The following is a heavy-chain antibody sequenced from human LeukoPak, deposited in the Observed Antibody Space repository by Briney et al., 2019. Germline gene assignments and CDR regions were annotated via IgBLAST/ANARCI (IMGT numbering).Heavy chain of an antibody. J-gene: IGHJ4*02. Sequence: ASVKVSCKASGGTFSSYAISWVRQAPGQGLEWMGGIIPIFGTANYAQKFQGRVTITTDESTSTAYMELSSLRSEDTAVYYCASRGYCTNGVCYYFDYWGQGTLVTVSS. CDR2: IIPIFGTA. CDR3: ASRGYCTNGVCYYFDY. CDR1: GGTFSSYA. D-gene: IGHD2-8*01. V-gene: IGHV1-69*05.